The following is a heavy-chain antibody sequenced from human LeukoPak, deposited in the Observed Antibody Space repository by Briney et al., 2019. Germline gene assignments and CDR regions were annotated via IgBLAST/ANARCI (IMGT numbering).Heavy chain of an antibody. V-gene: IGHV4-59*01. J-gene: IGHJ4*02. CDR1: GGSISSYY. CDR2: IYYSGST. D-gene: IGHD1-26*01. CDR3: ARGRGRRDFDY. Sequence: PSETLSLTCTVSGGSISSYYWSWIRQPPGKGLEWIGYIYYSGSTNCNPSLKSRVTISVDTSKNQFSLKLSSVTAADTAVYYCARGRGRRDFDYWGQGTLVTVSS.